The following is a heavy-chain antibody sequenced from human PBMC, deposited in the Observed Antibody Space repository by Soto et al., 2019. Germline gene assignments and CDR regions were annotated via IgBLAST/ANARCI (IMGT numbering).Heavy chain of an antibody. CDR2: SNAGNGNT. J-gene: IGHJ3*02. CDR1: GYTFTSYA. D-gene: IGHD3-22*01. V-gene: IGHV1-3*01. CDR3: ARDGYYYDSSGGDDAFDI. Sequence: ASVKCLCKASGYTFTSYAMHLVRQAPGQRLDWMGWSNAGNGNTKYSQKFQGRVTITRDTSASTAYMELSSLRSEDTAVYYCARDGYYYDSSGGDDAFDIWGQGTMVTVSS.